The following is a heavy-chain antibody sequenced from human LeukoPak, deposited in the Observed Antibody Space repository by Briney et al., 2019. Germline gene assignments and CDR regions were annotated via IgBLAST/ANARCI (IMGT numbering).Heavy chain of an antibody. CDR2: IYYSGST. J-gene: IGHJ3*02. CDR1: GGSISSSSYY. Sequence: KPSETLSPTCTVSGGSISSSSYYWGWIRQPPGKGLEWIGSIYYSGSTYYNPSLKSRVTISVDTSKNQFSLKLSSVTAADTAVYYCARPNQLIAAAASDAFDIWGQGTMVTVSS. CDR3: ARPNQLIAAAASDAFDI. D-gene: IGHD6-13*01. V-gene: IGHV4-39*01.